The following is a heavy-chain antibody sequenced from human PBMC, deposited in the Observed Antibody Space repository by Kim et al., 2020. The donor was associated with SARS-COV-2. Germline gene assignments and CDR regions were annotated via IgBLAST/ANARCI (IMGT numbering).Heavy chain of an antibody. J-gene: IGHJ6*02. CDR3: TSGSGSYHYYYYYGMDV. V-gene: IGHV7-4-1*01. D-gene: IGHD3-10*01. Sequence: ASVKVSCKASGYTFTSYAMNWVRQAPGQGLEWMGWINTNTGNPTYAQGFTGRFVFSLDTSVSTAYLQICSLKAEDTAVYYCTSGSGSYHYYYYYGMDVWGQGTTVTVSS. CDR2: INTNTGNP. CDR1: GYTFTSYA.